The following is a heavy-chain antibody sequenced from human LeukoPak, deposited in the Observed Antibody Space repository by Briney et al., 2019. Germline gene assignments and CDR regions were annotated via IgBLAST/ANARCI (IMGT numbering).Heavy chain of an antibody. CDR3: AREEENYYYGMDV. CDR2: IYSGGST. V-gene: IGHV3-53*01. Sequence: GGSLRLSCAASGFTVSSNYMSWVRQAPGKGLEWVSVIYSGGSTYYADSVKGRFTISRDNSKNTLYLQMNSLRAEDTAVCYCAREEENYYYGMDVWGQGTTVTVSS. CDR1: GFTVSSNY. J-gene: IGHJ6*02.